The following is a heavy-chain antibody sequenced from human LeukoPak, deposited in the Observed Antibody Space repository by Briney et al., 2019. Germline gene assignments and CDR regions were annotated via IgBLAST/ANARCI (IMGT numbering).Heavy chain of an antibody. D-gene: IGHD5-24*01. V-gene: IGHV3-7*01. CDR2: IKQDGSDK. CDR1: GFTFSDYW. CDR3: ARANYCFDY. J-gene: IGHJ4*02. Sequence: GGSLRLSCAASGFTFSDYWMSWVRQASGKGLEWVAYIKQDGSDKYYVDSVKGRFTISKDNAKNSLYLQMNSLRDEDSAVYYCARANYCFDYWGQGTLVTVSS.